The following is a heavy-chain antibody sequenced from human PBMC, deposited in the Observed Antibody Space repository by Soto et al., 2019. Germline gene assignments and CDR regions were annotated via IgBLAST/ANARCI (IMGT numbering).Heavy chain of an antibody. CDR1: GGSISSGDYY. Sequence: QVQLQESGPGLVKPSQTLSLTCTVSGGSISSGDYYWSWIRQPPGKGLEWIGYIYYSGSTDYNPSLKGRVTNALATPKNQSSLTLSSATAADTAVYSCARGSGPFRFDSWGQGTLVTVSS. D-gene: IGHD2-15*01. V-gene: IGHV4-30-4*01. CDR3: ARGSGPFRFDS. J-gene: IGHJ4*02. CDR2: IYYSGST.